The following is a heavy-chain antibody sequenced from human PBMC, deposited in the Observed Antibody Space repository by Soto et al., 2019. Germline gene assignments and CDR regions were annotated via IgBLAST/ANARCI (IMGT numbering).Heavy chain of an antibody. CDR1: GGSVRSSY. CDR3: AKDSQIWFDP. Sequence: SETPSLTCSVSGGSVRSSYWSWIRQSAGKGLEWIGRIYGSGNTIYNPSLKSRVTMSVDTSKNQFSLKMRSVTAADTAVYFCAKDSQIWFDPWGQGSLVTVSS. J-gene: IGHJ5*02. CDR2: IYGSGNT. V-gene: IGHV4-4*07.